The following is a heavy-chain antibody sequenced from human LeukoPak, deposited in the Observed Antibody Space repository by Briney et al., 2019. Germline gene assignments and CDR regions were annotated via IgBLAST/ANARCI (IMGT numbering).Heavy chain of an antibody. CDR2: IWYDGSNK. D-gene: IGHD3-22*01. V-gene: IGHV3-33*01. J-gene: IGHJ4*02. Sequence: GRSLRLSCAASGFTFSSYGMHWVRQAPGKGLEWVAVIWYDGSNKYYADSVKGRFTISRDNSKSTLYLQMNSLRAEDTAVYYCASGYYYDSSGYSDYWGQGTLVTVSS. CDR3: ASGYYYDSSGYSDY. CDR1: GFTFSSYG.